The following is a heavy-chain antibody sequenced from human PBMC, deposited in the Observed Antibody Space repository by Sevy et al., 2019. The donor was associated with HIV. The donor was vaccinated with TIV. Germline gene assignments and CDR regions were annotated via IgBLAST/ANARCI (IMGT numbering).Heavy chain of an antibody. Sequence: GGSLRLSCAASGFAFYDYSMSWIRQAPGKGLEWVATLSFGCGKINYADSVKGRVTISIDNSKNSFYLQMDNLRVEDTALYYWAREGCTRPHDYWGQGTRVTVSS. J-gene: IGHJ4*02. D-gene: IGHD2-8*01. CDR1: GFAFYDYS. CDR2: LSFGCGKI. CDR3: AREGCTRPHDY. V-gene: IGHV3-23*01.